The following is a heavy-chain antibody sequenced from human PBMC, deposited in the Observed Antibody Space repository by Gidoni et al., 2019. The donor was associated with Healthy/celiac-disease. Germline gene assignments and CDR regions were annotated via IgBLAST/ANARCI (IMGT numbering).Heavy chain of an antibody. CDR3: ARDGRGAFDI. CDR1: GFTFSSYS. D-gene: IGHD1-26*01. Sequence: EVQLVESGGGLVKPGGSLRLSCAASGFTFSSYSMHWVRQAPGKGLEWVSSISSSSSYIYYADSVKGRFTISRDNAKNSLYLQMNSLRAEDTAVYYCARDGRGAFDIWGQGTMVTVSS. J-gene: IGHJ3*02. V-gene: IGHV3-21*01. CDR2: ISSSSSYI.